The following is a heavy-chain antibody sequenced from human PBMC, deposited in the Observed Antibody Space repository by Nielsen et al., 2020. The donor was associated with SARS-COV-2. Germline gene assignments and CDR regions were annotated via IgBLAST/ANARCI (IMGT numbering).Heavy chain of an antibody. CDR1: GFTFSSYG. CDR3: AKDHSGSRYLNWYFDL. V-gene: IGHV3-33*06. D-gene: IGHD1-26*01. J-gene: IGHJ2*01. Sequence: GESLKISCAASGFTFSSYGMHWVRQAPGKGLEWVAVIWYDGSNKYYADSVKGRFTISRDNSKNTLYLQMNSLRAEDTAVYYCAKDHSGSRYLNWYFDLWGRGTLVTVSS. CDR2: IWYDGSNK.